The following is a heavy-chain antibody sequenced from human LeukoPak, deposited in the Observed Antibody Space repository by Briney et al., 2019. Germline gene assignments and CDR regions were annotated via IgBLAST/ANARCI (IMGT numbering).Heavy chain of an antibody. CDR3: ARLEGYCSGGSCYFDWFDP. J-gene: IGHJ5*02. Sequence: ASVKVSCKASGYTFTSYGISWVRQAPGQGLEWMGWISAYNGNTNYAQKLQARVTMTTDTSTSTAYMELRSLRSDDTAVYYCARLEGYCSGGSCYFDWFDPWGQGTLVTVSS. V-gene: IGHV1-18*01. D-gene: IGHD2-15*01. CDR2: ISAYNGNT. CDR1: GYTFTSYG.